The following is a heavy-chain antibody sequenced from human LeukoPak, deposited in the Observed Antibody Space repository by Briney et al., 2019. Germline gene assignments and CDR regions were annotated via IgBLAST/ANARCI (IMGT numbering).Heavy chain of an antibody. CDR1: DGSITNYD. CDR2: VHYSGTA. Sequence: SETLSLTCTVSDGSITNYDWSWVRQPPGKGLEFIGHVHYSGTADYNPSLKSRVTISIDTSKKHFFLKLKSVTAADTAVYYCTRGYGDFRVEGRYFHSWGQGTLVTVSS. J-gene: IGHJ4*02. D-gene: IGHD4-17*01. V-gene: IGHV4-59*01. CDR3: TRGYGDFRVEGRYFHS.